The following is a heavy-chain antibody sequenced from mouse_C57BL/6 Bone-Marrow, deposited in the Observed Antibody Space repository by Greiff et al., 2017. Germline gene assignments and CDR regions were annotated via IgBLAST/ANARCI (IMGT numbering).Heavy chain of an antibody. Sequence: VQLQQPGAELVKPGASVKMSCKASGYTFTSYWINWVKQRPGQGLEWIGNIYPGSGSTNYNEKFKGKATLTVDKSSSTAYMQLSSLTSEDSAVYYCARDSRVAYWGQGTLVTVSA. CDR1: GYTFTSYW. CDR3: ARDSRVAY. J-gene: IGHJ3*01. CDR2: IYPGSGST. V-gene: IGHV1-55*01.